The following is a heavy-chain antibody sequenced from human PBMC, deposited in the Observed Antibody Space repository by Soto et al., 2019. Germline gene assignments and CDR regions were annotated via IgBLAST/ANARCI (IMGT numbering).Heavy chain of an antibody. CDR1: GLTLSREW. CDR2: INQDGSEK. V-gene: IGHV3-7*03. D-gene: IGHD4-17*01. Sequence: EMQLVESGGGLVQPGGSLRLSCAGYGLTLSREWLSWVRQAPGKGLEWVANINQDGSEKYYVDSVKGRFTISRDNVENSLYLQLNSLRADDTAVYYCAMYGYGVSAAAYWGQGTLVTVSP. CDR3: AMYGYGVSAAAY. J-gene: IGHJ4*02.